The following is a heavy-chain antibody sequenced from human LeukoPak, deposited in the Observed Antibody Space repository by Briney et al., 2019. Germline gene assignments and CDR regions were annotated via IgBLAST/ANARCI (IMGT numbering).Heavy chain of an antibody. CDR3: AASPGIVVVPAAIIYYYYYGMDV. Sequence: ASVKVSCKASGFTFTSSAMQWVRQARGQRLEWIGWIVVGSGNTNYAQKFQERVTITRDMSTSTAYMELSSLRSEDTAVYYCAASPGIVVVPAAIIYYYYYGMDVWGQGTTVTVSS. V-gene: IGHV1-58*02. CDR1: GFTFTSSA. D-gene: IGHD2-2*02. J-gene: IGHJ6*02. CDR2: IVVGSGNT.